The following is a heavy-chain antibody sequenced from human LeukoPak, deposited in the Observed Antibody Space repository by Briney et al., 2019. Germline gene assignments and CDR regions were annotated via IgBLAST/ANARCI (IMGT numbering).Heavy chain of an antibody. CDR3: VKDDITLTGTLWFDP. D-gene: IGHD6-19*01. J-gene: IGHJ5*02. CDR1: GFTFGDYA. Sequence: GGSLRLSCTASGFTFGDYAMHWVRQAPGKGLEWVAVISFDGSNKYYADSVKGRFTISRDNSKKTLYLQMNSLRAEDTAVYYCVKDDITLTGTLWFDPWGQGTLVTVSS. CDR2: ISFDGSNK. V-gene: IGHV3-30*04.